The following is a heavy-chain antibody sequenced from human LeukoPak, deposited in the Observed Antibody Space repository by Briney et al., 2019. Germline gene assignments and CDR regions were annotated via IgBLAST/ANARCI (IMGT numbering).Heavy chain of an antibody. Sequence: GESLKTSCKGSGYSFTSYWIGWVRQMPGKGLEWMGIIYPGDSDTRYSPSFQGQVTISADKSISTAYLQWSSLKASDTAMYYCARRGIAVADGFDYWGQGTLVTVSS. CDR2: IYPGDSDT. CDR3: ARRGIAVADGFDY. CDR1: GYSFTSYW. J-gene: IGHJ4*02. V-gene: IGHV5-51*01. D-gene: IGHD6-19*01.